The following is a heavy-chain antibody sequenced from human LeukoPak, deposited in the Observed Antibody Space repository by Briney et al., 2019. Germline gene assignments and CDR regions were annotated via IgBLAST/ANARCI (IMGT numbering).Heavy chain of an antibody. CDR1: GFXFSSYA. Sequence: GGSLRLSCAASGFXFSSYAMNWVRQAPGKGLEWVSLISGSGGNIYYADSVKGQFTISRDNSKNTLYLQINNLRADDTAVYYWATGNSGWYAPIDYWGHGTLVTVSS. CDR2: ISGSGGNI. CDR3: ATGNSGWYAPIDY. D-gene: IGHD6-19*01. V-gene: IGHV3-23*01. J-gene: IGHJ4*01.